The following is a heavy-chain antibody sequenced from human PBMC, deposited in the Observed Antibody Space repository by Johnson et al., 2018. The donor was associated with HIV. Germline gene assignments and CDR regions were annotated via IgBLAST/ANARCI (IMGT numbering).Heavy chain of an antibody. D-gene: IGHD1-26*01. V-gene: IGHV3-30*18. CDR1: GFTFSSYG. CDR2: ISYDGSNK. CDR3: AKDLPRIRIPTKDDAFDI. Sequence: QVQLVESGGGVVQPGRSLRLSCAASGFTFSSYGMHWVRQAPGKGLEWVAVISYDGSNKYYADSVKGRFTISRDNSKNTLYLQMNSLRAEDTAVYYCAKDLPRIRIPTKDDAFDIWGQGTMVTVSS. J-gene: IGHJ3*02.